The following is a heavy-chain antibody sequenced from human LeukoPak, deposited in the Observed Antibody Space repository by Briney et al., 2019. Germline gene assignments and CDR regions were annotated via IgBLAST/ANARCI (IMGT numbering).Heavy chain of an antibody. J-gene: IGHJ4*02. CDR3: ARRRDLYSGSYYPFDY. Sequence: GESLKISCKGSGYSFTSYWIGWVRQMPGKGLKWMGIIYPGDSDARYSPSFQGQVTISADKSISTAYLQWSSLKASDTAVYYCARRRDLYSGSYYPFDYWGQGTLVTVSS. CDR1: GYSFTSYW. V-gene: IGHV5-51*01. CDR2: IYPGDSDA. D-gene: IGHD1-26*01.